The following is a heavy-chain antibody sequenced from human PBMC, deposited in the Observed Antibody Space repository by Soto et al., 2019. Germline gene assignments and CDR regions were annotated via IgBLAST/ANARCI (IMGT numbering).Heavy chain of an antibody. CDR3: ARRRRSGGLYVYYYGMDV. CDR2: IDPSDSYT. J-gene: IGHJ6*02. CDR1: GYSVTSYW. D-gene: IGHD2-8*01. V-gene: IGHV5-10-1*01. Sequence: PGESLKISCKGSGYSVTSYWISWVRQMPGKGLEWMGRIDPSDSYTNYSPSFQGHVTISADKSISTAYLQWSSLKASDTAMYYCARRRRSGGLYVYYYGMDVWGQGTTVTVSS.